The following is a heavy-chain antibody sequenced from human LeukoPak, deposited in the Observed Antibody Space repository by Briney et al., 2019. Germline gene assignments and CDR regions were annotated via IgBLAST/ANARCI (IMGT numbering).Heavy chain of an antibody. CDR1: GFTFSSYW. J-gene: IGHJ4*02. D-gene: IGHD4-11*01. V-gene: IGHV3-7*01. CDR2: IKQDGSEK. Sequence: EGSLRLYCAASGFTFSSYWRIWVRKAPGKGREWMANIKQDGSEKYSVDSVKGRFTISRDNAMNSLYLQMNSLRAEDTAVYYCARDRGSNYGGAFDYWGQGTLVTVSS. CDR3: ARDRGSNYGGAFDY.